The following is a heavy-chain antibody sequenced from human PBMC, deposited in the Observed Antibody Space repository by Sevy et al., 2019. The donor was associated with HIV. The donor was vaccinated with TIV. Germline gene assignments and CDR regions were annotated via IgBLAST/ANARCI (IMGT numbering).Heavy chain of an antibody. CDR2: INHSGST. CDR1: GGSFSGYY. Sequence: SETLSLTCAVYGGSFSGYYWSWIRQPPGKGLEWIGEINHSGSTNYNPSLKSRVTISVDTSKNQFSLKLSSVTAADTAVYYCARGRPGGTSIVARIRRGHNWFDPWGQGTLVTVSS. D-gene: IGHD5-12*01. J-gene: IGHJ5*02. V-gene: IGHV4-34*01. CDR3: ARGRPGGTSIVARIRRGHNWFDP.